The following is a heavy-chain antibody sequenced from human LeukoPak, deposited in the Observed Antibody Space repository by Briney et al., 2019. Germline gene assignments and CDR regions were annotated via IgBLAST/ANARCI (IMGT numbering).Heavy chain of an antibody. V-gene: IGHV3-66*01. CDR2: IYSGGTT. D-gene: IGHD4-17*01. Sequence: GRSLRLSCAVTGFTVSSNYMSWVRQAPGKGLEWVSVIYSGGTTYYADSVKGRFTISRDNSKNTLYLRMNSLRAEDTAVYYCAGEGGGNGDRSFDYWGQGTLVTVSS. CDR1: GFTVSSNY. J-gene: IGHJ4*02. CDR3: AGEGGGNGDRSFDY.